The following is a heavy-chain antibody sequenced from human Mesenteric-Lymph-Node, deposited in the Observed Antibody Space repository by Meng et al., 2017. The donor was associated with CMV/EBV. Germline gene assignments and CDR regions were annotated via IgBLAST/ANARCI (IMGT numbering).Heavy chain of an antibody. CDR1: GYTLTELS. V-gene: IGHV1-69*05. Sequence: SVKVSCKVSGYTLTELSIHWVRQAPGQGLEWMGGIIPIFGTANYAQKFQGRVTITTDESTSTAYMELSSLRSEDTAVYYCARALFNNHRLAFDIWGQGTMVTVSS. CDR2: IIPIFGTA. CDR3: ARALFNNHRLAFDI. D-gene: IGHD1-14*01. J-gene: IGHJ3*02.